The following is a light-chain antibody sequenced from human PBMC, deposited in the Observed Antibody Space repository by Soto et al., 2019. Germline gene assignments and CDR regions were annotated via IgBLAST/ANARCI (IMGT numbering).Light chain of an antibody. CDR1: SSDVGGSKY. Sequence: QSALTQPASVSGSPGQSITISCTGTSSDVGGSKYVSWYQQHPGKAPKLMIYEVNNRPSGVSNRFSGSKSGNTASLTISGLQVEDEADYYCSSHSTSTTLVVFGGGTQLTVL. J-gene: IGLJ2*01. CDR2: EVN. V-gene: IGLV2-14*01. CDR3: SSHSTSTTLVV.